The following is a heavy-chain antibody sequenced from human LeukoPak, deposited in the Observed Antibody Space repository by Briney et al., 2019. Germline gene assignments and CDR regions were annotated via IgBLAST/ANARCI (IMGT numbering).Heavy chain of an antibody. Sequence: PSQTLSLTCAVSGGSNSSGGYSWSWIRQPPGKGLEWIGYIYHSGSTYYNPSLKSRVTISVDRSKNQFSLKLSSVTAADTAVYYCARMLVGAYPVTHNYFDYWGQGTLVTVSS. CDR2: IYHSGST. D-gene: IGHD1-26*01. J-gene: IGHJ4*02. V-gene: IGHV4-30-2*01. CDR3: ARMLVGAYPVTHNYFDY. CDR1: GGSNSSGGYS.